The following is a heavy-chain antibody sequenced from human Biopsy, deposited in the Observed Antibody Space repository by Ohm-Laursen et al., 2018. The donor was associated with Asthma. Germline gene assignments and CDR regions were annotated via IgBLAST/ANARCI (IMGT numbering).Heavy chain of an antibody. CDR3: ARGDSSNWSHYYFGY. J-gene: IGHJ4*02. CDR1: GFAVSRDH. Sequence: SLRLSCAASGFAVSRDHMFWVRQAPGKGLEWVSVIYSGGTPHTADSVRGRFTISRDYSKNTLYLQMHSLRAEDTAVYYCARGDSSNWSHYYFGYWGQGTLVTVSS. V-gene: IGHV3-53*01. D-gene: IGHD3-22*01. CDR2: IYSGGTP.